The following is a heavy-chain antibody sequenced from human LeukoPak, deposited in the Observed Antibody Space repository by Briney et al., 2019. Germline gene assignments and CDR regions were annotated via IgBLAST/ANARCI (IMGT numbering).Heavy chain of an antibody. Sequence: PGGSLRLSCAASGFTFSSYWMSWVRQAPGKGLEWAANIKQDGSEKYYVDSVKGRFTISRDNAKNSLYLQMNSLRADDTAVYYCARDFLNCGSARCYRVDASHIWGQGTMVTVSS. CDR3: ARDFLNCGSARCYRVDASHI. D-gene: IGHD2-2*02. V-gene: IGHV3-7*01. J-gene: IGHJ3*02. CDR2: IKQDGSEK. CDR1: GFTFSSYW.